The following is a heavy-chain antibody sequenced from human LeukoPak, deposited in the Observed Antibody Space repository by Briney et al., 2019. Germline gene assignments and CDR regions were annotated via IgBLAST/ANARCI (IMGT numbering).Heavy chain of an antibody. D-gene: IGHD3-16*01. J-gene: IGHJ4*02. CDR1: GDSIGSYY. V-gene: IGHV4-4*07. CDR3: ARGWSYADY. CDR2: IYTSGST. Sequence: SETLSLTCTVSGDSIGSYYWRWIRQPAGKGLQWIGRIYTSGSTMYNPSLKSRVTMSVDTSKNQFSLKLRSVTAADTAVYYCARGWSYADYWGQGTLVTVSS.